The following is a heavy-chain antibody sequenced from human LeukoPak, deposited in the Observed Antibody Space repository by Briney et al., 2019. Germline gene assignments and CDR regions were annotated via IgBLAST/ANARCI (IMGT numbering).Heavy chain of an antibody. J-gene: IGHJ5*02. Sequence: SETLSLTCAVYGGSFSGYYWSWIRQPPGKGLEWIGEINHSGSTNYNPSLKSRVTISVDTSKNQFSLKLSSVTAADTAVYYCARGLVVPAARPAPRGWFDPWGQGTLVTVSS. V-gene: IGHV4-34*01. CDR2: INHSGST. CDR3: ARGLVVPAARPAPRGWFDP. D-gene: IGHD2-2*01. CDR1: GGSFSGYY.